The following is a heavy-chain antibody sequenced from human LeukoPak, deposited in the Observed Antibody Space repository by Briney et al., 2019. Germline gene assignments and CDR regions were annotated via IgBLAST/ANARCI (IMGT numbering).Heavy chain of an antibody. CDR1: GYSISSGYY. Sequence: PSETLSLTCAVSGYSISSGYYWGWTRQPPGKGLEWIGSIYHSGSTYYNPSLKSRVTISVDTSKNQFSLKLSSVTAADTAVYYCARPYFHYSSGPRFDYWGQGTLVTVSS. D-gene: IGHD6-19*01. CDR2: IYHSGST. V-gene: IGHV4-38-2*01. CDR3: ARPYFHYSSGPRFDY. J-gene: IGHJ4*02.